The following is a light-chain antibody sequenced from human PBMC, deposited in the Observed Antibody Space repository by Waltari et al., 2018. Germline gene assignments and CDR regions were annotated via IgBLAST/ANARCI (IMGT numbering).Light chain of an antibody. CDR1: QDINSY. V-gene: IGKV1-9*01. CDR2: AAS. Sequence: DIQLTQSPSFLSASVGDRVTITCRASQDINSYLAWYQQKPGKAPKLLIYAASTWQTGVPSRFSGSESGTEFTLTISSLQPEDFATYYCQQLNSYPFTFGPGTKVAIK. CDR3: QQLNSYPFT. J-gene: IGKJ3*01.